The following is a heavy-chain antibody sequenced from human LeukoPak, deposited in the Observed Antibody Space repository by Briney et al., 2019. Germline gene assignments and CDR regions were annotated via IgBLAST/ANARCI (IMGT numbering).Heavy chain of an antibody. CDR3: ARGRGVGV. CDR1: GFTFTDYW. D-gene: IGHD5-12*01. J-gene: IGHJ6*04. V-gene: IGHV3-7*01. CDR2: INRDGSEK. Sequence: GGSLRLSCAASGFTFTDYWMTWVRQAPGKGLEWVANINRDGSEKYYVDSVKGRFTTSRDNAKNSLYLQMNSLRAEDTAVFYCARGRGVGVWGKGTTVTVSS.